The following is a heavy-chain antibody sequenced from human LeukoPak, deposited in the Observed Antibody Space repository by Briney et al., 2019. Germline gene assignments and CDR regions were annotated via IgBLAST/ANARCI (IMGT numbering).Heavy chain of an antibody. V-gene: IGHV4-34*01. J-gene: IGHJ4*02. CDR1: GGSFSGYY. Sequence: SETLSLTCAVYGGSFSGYYWSWIRQPPGKGLEWIGEINHSGSTNYNPSLKSRVTISVDTSKNQFPLKLSSVTAADTAVYYCASTTEAAGNCGGDCYPYFDYWGQGTLVTVSS. D-gene: IGHD2-21*02. CDR2: INHSGST. CDR3: ASTTEAAGNCGGDCYPYFDY.